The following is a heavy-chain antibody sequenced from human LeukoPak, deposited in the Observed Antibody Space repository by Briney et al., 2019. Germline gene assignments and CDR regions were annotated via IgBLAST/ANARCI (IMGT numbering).Heavy chain of an antibody. J-gene: IGHJ4*02. CDR1: GVSISSHNW. V-gene: IGHV4-4*02. D-gene: IGHD2-15*01. Sequence: PSETLSLTCAVSGVSISSHNWWSWVRQPPGRGLEWIGEIYHSGSTNYNPSLKSRVTISVDKSKNQFSLKLNSVTAADTAVYYCAPLGYCSGDDCHRPYWGQGALVTVSS. CDR2: IYHSGST. CDR3: APLGYCSGDDCHRPY.